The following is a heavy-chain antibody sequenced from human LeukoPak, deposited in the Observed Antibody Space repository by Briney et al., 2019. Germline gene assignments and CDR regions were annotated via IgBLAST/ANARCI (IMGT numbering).Heavy chain of an antibody. CDR1: GFTFSTYR. CDR3: ARLAHDAFDI. CDR2: TSSSSSTI. Sequence: GGSLRLSCAASGFTFSTYRMNWVRQAPGKGLEWVSYTSSSSSTIYHADSVKGRFTISRDNAKNSLYLQMTSLRAEDAGAYYCARLAHDAFDIWGQGTLVTVSS. J-gene: IGHJ3*02. V-gene: IGHV3-48*01. D-gene: IGHD2-15*01.